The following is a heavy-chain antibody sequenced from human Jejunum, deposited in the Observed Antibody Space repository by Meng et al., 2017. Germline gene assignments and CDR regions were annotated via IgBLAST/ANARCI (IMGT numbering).Heavy chain of an antibody. CDR3: ARGSGNYAGWFDP. CDR1: GFTFSDYY. V-gene: IGHV3-11*04. Sequence: HVQLVESGGGLGKPGGSLRLSCAASGFTFSDYYMSWIRQAPGKGLEWVSYISSSGTIIYYADSVKGRFSISRDNGKNSLNLQMNGLRVDDTAVYFCARGSGNYAGWFDPWGQGTLVTVSS. CDR2: ISSSGTII. D-gene: IGHD1-26*01. J-gene: IGHJ5*02.